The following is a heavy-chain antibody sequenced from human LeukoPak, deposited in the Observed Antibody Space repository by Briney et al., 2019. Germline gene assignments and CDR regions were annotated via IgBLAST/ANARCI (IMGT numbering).Heavy chain of an antibody. CDR1: GYTFTSYG. CDR2: VSSYNGNT. Sequence: PEASVKVSCKASGYTFTSYGISWVRQAPGQGLEWMGWVSSYNGNTNYAQKLQGRVTMTTDTSTSTAYMELRSLRSDDTAVYYCARHYCGGDCYLYYYYGMDVWGQGTTVTVSS. J-gene: IGHJ6*02. D-gene: IGHD2-21*02. CDR3: ARHYCGGDCYLYYYYGMDV. V-gene: IGHV1-18*01.